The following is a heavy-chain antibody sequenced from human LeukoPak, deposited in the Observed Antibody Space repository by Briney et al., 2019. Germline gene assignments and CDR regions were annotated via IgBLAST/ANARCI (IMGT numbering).Heavy chain of an antibody. CDR3: ATPTYYYGSGSS. J-gene: IGHJ5*02. D-gene: IGHD3-10*01. CDR1: GGSISSSNW. V-gene: IGHV4-4*02. CDR2: IYHSGST. Sequence: PSGTLSLTCALSGGSISSSNWWSWARQPPGKGLELIGEIYHSGSTNYNPSLKSRVTISVDKSRNQFSVELSSVTAADTAVYYCATPTYYYGSGSSWGQGTRVTVSS.